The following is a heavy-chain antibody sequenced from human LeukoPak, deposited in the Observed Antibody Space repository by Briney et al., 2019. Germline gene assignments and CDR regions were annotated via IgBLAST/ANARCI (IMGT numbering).Heavy chain of an antibody. D-gene: IGHD5-24*01. V-gene: IGHV3-74*01. Sequence: GGSLRLSCAASGFTFSSYWMHWVRQAPGKGPVWVSRINSDGISTSYPDSVKGRFTISRDNAKNTLYLQMNSLRAEDTAVYYCARGRDGYSDYWGQGTLVTVSS. CDR1: GFTFSSYW. CDR3: ARGRDGYSDY. CDR2: INSDGIST. J-gene: IGHJ4*02.